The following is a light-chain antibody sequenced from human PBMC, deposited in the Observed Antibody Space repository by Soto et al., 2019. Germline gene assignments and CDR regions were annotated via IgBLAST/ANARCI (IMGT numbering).Light chain of an antibody. Sequence: QSVLTQPPSESATPGQRVTISCSGTNSNIGINPVNWYQQVPGAAPRLLIFSNNQRASGVPDRVSGSKSGTSASLAISGLQSEDEADYYCGAWDDSLRGPVFGGGTKVTVL. J-gene: IGLJ2*01. CDR2: SNN. CDR1: NSNIGINP. CDR3: GAWDDSLRGPV. V-gene: IGLV1-44*01.